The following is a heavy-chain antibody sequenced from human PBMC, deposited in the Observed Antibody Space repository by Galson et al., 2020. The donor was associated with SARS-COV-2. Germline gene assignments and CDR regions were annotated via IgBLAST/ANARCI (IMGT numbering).Heavy chain of an antibody. CDR1: GFTFSSYS. V-gene: IGHV3-21*01. CDR3: ARDRPRYYYDSSGYGAFDI. D-gene: IGHD3-22*01. CDR2: ISSSSSYI. J-gene: IGHJ3*02. Sequence: GGSLRLSCAASGFTFSSYSMNWVRQAPGKGLEWVSSISSSSSYIYYADSVKGRFTISRDNAKNSLYLQMNSLRAEDTAVYYCARDRPRYYYDSSGYGAFDIWGQGTMVTVSS.